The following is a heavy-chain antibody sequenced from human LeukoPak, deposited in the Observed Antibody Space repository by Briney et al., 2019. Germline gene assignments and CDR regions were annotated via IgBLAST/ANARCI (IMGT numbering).Heavy chain of an antibody. CDR2: LHADGSEK. V-gene: IGHV3-7*01. CDR1: GFSLGRYW. D-gene: IGHD5-12*01. J-gene: IGHJ4*02. CDR3: ARGGYSFDY. Sequence: GGSLRLSCAASGFSLGRYWMSWVRQAPGKGLEWVARLHADGSEKYYVDSVKGRFTISRDNAKNSLYLQMNSLRVEDTAVYYCARGGYSFDYLGQGTLVTVSS.